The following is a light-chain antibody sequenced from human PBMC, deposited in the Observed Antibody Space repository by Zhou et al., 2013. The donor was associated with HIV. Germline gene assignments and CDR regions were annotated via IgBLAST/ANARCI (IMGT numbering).Light chain of an antibody. CDR1: QSVSSSY. Sequence: EIVLTQSPGTLSLSPGERATLSCRASQSVSSSYLAWYQQQPGQAPRLLIYGASTRVTGIPARFSGSGSGTEFTLTISSLQSEDFAVYYCQQYDNWPPWTFGQGTRVEIK. CDR3: QQYDNWPPWT. V-gene: IGKV3-15*01. J-gene: IGKJ1*01. CDR2: GAS.